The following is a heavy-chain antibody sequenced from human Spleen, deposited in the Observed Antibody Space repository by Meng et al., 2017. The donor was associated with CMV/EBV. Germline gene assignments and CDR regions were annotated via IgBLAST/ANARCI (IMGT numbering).Heavy chain of an antibody. CDR1: GYSLTELS. D-gene: IGHD1-26*01. V-gene: IGHV1-2*02. CDR3: ARVGSSGSLSAFAMDV. Sequence: ASVKVSCKVSGYSLTELSMHWVRQPPGKRLEWLGWINPNSGGTNYAQKFQGRVTMTRDTSISTAYMELSRLRSDDTAVYYCARVGSSGSLSAFAMDVWGQGTTVTVSS. CDR2: INPNSGGT. J-gene: IGHJ6*02.